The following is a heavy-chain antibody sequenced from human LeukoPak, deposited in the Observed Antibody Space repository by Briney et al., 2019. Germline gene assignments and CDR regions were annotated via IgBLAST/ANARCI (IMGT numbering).Heavy chain of an antibody. CDR1: GFTFSSYA. J-gene: IGHJ4*02. CDR2: ISGSGGST. Sequence: GGSLRLSCAASGFTFSSYAMSWVRQAPGKGLEWVSAISGSGGSTYYADSVKGRFTISRDNSKNTLYLQMNSLRAEDTAVYYCAKMGGKSSGWLALRLWAGSLDYWGQGTLVTVSS. CDR3: AKMGGKSSGWLALRLWAGSLDY. V-gene: IGHV3-23*01. D-gene: IGHD6-19*01.